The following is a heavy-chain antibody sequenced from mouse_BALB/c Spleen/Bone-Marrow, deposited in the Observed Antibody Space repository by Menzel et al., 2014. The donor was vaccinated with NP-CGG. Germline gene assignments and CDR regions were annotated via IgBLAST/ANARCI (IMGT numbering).Heavy chain of an antibody. CDR1: GYSIASDYA. Sequence: VQLKESGPGLVKPSQSLSLTCTATGYSIASDYAWNWIRQFPGNKLEWMGYIRYSGSTSYTPSLKSRISITRDTSKNQFFLQLNSVTTEDTATFYCARSVVATRDFDVWGAGTTVTVSS. V-gene: IGHV3-2*02. CDR2: IRYSGST. D-gene: IGHD1-1*01. CDR3: ARSVVATRDFDV. J-gene: IGHJ1*01.